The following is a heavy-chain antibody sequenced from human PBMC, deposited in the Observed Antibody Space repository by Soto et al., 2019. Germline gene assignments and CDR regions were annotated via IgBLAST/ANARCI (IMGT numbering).Heavy chain of an antibody. CDR3: AKGGRWLQLQAFDI. CDR2: ISYDGSNK. D-gene: IGHD5-12*01. CDR1: GFTFSSYG. J-gene: IGHJ3*02. Sequence: LRLSCAASGFTFSSYGMHWVRQAPGKGLEWVAVISYDGSNKYYADSVKGRFTISRDNSKNTLYLQMNSLRAEDTAVYYCAKGGRWLQLQAFDIWGQGTMVTVSS. V-gene: IGHV3-30*18.